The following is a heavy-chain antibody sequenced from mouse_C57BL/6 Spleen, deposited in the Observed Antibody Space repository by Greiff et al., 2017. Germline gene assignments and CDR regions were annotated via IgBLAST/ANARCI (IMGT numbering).Heavy chain of an antibody. V-gene: IGHV5-9-1*02. CDR3: TRDGTAVEAHWDFDV. J-gene: IGHJ1*03. CDR2: ISSCGDYI. CDR1: GFTFSSYA. Sequence: EVKLVESGHGLVKPGGSLKLSCAASGFTFSSYAMSWVRQTPEKRLEWVAYISSCGDYIYYADTVTGRLTISREDASKTQYLQMSSMKSEDAAMYYCTRDGTAVEAHWDFDVWGTGTTVTVSS. D-gene: IGHD1-1*01.